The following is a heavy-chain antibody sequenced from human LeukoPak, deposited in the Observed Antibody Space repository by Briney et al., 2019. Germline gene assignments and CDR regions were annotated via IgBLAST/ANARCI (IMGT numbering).Heavy chain of an antibody. J-gene: IGHJ3*02. V-gene: IGHV1-2*02. CDR2: INPNSGGT. CDR1: GYTFTGYY. D-gene: IGHD2-15*01. Sequence: ASVKVSCKASGYTFTGYYMHWVRQAPGRGLEWMGWINPNSGGTNYAQKFQGRVTMTRDTSISTAYMELSRLRSDDTAVYYCARDLWGSEAFDIWGQGTMVTVSS. CDR3: ARDLWGSEAFDI.